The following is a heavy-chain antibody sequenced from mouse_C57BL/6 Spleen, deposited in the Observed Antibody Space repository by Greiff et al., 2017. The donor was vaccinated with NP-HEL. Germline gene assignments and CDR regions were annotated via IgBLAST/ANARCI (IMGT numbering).Heavy chain of an antibody. D-gene: IGHD1-1*01. J-gene: IGHJ3*01. CDR3: ARGDYGSSYIWFAY. CDR2: ISYDGSN. Sequence: DVKLQDSGPGLVKPSQSLSLTCSVTGYSITSGYYWNWIRQFPGNKLEWMGYISYDGSNNYNPSLKNRISITRDTSKNQFFLKLNSVTTEDTATYYCARGDYGSSYIWFAYWGQGTLVTVSA. CDR1: GYSITSGYY. V-gene: IGHV3-6*01.